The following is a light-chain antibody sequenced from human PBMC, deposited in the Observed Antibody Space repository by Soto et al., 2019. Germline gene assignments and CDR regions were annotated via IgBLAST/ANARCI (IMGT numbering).Light chain of an antibody. CDR1: SSDIGAYNH. J-gene: IGLJ1*01. CDR2: SVS. V-gene: IGLV2-14*01. CDR3: ISYTLSRAYV. Sequence: QSALTQPASVSGSPGQSITISCSGSSSDIGAYNHVAWFQQFPGKTPKLVIYSVSNRPSGVSYRFSGSKAGNTASLTISGLQADDEADYYCISYTLSRAYVFGTGTKVTVL.